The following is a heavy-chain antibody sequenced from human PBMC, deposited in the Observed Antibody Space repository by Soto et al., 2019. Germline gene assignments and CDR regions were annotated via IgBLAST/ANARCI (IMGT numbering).Heavy chain of an antibody. J-gene: IGHJ6*02. CDR2: ISYDGSNK. V-gene: IGHV3-30*18. Sequence: LRLSCAASGFTFSSYGMHWVRQAPGKGLEWVAVISYDGSNKYYADSVKGRFTISRDNSKNTLYLQMNSLRAEDTAVYYCAKEYEYSSSRPAGDPNDYYYYYGMDVWGQGTTVTVSS. CDR1: GFTFSSYG. D-gene: IGHD6-6*01. CDR3: AKEYEYSSSRPAGDPNDYYYYYGMDV.